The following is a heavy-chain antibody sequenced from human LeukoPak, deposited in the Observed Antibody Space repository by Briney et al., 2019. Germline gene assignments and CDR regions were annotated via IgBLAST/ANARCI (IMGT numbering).Heavy chain of an antibody. D-gene: IGHD4-17*01. Sequence: ASVKVSCNASGYXFTGYYMHWVRPAPGQGLEWMGWINPNSGGTNYAQKFQGRVTMTRDTSISTAYMELSRLRSDDTAVYYCRTDRYGDYGDYIDYWGQGTLVTVSS. CDR1: GYXFTGYY. V-gene: IGHV1-2*02. CDR3: RTDRYGDYGDYIDY. J-gene: IGHJ4*02. CDR2: INPNSGGT.